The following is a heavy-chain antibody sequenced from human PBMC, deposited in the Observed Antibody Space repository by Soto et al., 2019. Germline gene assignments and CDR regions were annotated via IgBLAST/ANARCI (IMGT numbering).Heavy chain of an antibody. CDR2: IYQSGST. Sequence: SETLSLTCSVSGGSVRSGSYYWTWIRQPPGKGLEWIGYIYQSGSTNYNASLKSRVTISIDTSKNQFFLKLNSVTAADTADDYCARDSSGRHDYWGQGTLVTVSS. CDR1: GGSVRSGSYY. CDR3: ARDSSGRHDY. J-gene: IGHJ4*02. V-gene: IGHV4-61*01. D-gene: IGHD3-22*01.